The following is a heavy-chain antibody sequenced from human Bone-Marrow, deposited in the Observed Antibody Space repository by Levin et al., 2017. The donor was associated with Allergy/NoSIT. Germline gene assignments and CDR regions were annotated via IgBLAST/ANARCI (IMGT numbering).Heavy chain of an antibody. Sequence: SQTLSLTCTVAGGSIKSANYWNWIRHCPGKGLEWIGYIYHSGYTNYNPSLRGRLIISTDTSNNQFSLKLTSVTAADTAVYYCARSSDILTGYGFRFDSWGQGTRVTVSS. CDR1: GGSIKSANY. CDR3: ARSSDILTGYGFRFDS. V-gene: IGHV4-31*03. J-gene: IGHJ5*01. CDR2: IYHSGYT. D-gene: IGHD3-9*01.